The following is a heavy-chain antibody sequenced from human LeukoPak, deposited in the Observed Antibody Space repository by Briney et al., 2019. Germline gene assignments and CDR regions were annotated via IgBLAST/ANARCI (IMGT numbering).Heavy chain of an antibody. D-gene: IGHD2-15*01. Sequence: GGSLRLSCAASGFTFSSYAMSWVRQAPGKGLEWVSVISGSGGSTYYADSVKGRFTNSRDNSKNTLYLQMNSLRAEDTAVYYCAKDDRTRRANSNREGYCSGGSCYSPFDYWGQGTLVTVSS. CDR2: ISGSGGST. J-gene: IGHJ4*02. CDR3: AKDDRTRRANSNREGYCSGGSCYSPFDY. CDR1: GFTFSSYA. V-gene: IGHV3-23*01.